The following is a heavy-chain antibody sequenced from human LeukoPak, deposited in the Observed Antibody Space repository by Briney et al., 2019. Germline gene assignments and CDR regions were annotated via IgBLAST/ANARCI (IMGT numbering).Heavy chain of an antibody. D-gene: IGHD3-22*01. J-gene: IGHJ4*02. Sequence: PSETLSLTCTVSGGSISSYYWSWIRQPPGKGLEWIGYIYYSGSTNYNPPLKSRVTISVDTSKNQFSLKLSSVTAADTAVYYCARMDRMIVVALDYWGQGTLVTVSS. V-gene: IGHV4-59*08. CDR2: IYYSGST. CDR1: GGSISSYY. CDR3: ARMDRMIVVALDY.